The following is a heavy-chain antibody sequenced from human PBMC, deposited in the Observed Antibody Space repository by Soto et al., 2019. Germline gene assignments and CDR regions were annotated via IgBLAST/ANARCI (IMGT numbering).Heavy chain of an antibody. CDR3: ARAPNCGGDSYLVDV. Sequence: PGGSLRLSCATSGFTFSSYAMSWVRQAPGKGLEWVSAISGSGVTTYYADSVKGRFTISRDSSKNTLYLQMNSLRAGDTAVYYCARAPNCGGDSYLVDVWGPGTRVTVSS. CDR2: ISGSGVTT. V-gene: IGHV3-23*01. J-gene: IGHJ4*02. CDR1: GFTFSSYA. D-gene: IGHD2-21*01.